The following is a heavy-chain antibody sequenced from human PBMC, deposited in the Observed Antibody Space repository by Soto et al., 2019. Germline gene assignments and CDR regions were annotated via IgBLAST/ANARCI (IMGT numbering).Heavy chain of an antibody. CDR1: GYTFTSYG. CDR3: ARDTYGSGSYYWLDP. V-gene: IGHV1-18*01. D-gene: IGHD3-10*01. J-gene: IGHJ5*02. Sequence: VSVKVSCKASGYTFTSYGIIWVRQAPGQGLEWMGWISAYNGNTNYAQKLQGRVTMTTDTSTSTAYMELRSLRSDDTAVYYCARDTYGSGSYYWLDPWGQGTLVTVSS. CDR2: ISAYNGNT.